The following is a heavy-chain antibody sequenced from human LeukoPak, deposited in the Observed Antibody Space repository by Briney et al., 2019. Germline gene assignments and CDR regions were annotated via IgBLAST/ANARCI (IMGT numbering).Heavy chain of an antibody. J-gene: IGHJ3*02. V-gene: IGHV1-2*06. CDR1: GYTFTGYY. Sequence: ASVKVSCKASGYTFTGYYMHWVRQAPGQGLEWMGRINPNSGGTNYAQKFQDRVTMTRDTSICTAYMELSRLRSDDTAVYYCARGIAAAGTVDGAFDIWGQGTMVTVSS. D-gene: IGHD6-13*01. CDR2: INPNSGGT. CDR3: ARGIAAAGTVDGAFDI.